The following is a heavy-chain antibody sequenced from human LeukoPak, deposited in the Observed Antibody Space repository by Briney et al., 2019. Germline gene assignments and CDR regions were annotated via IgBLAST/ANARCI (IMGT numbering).Heavy chain of an antibody. CDR3: ARVPTPYITGTTSPLYYYYMDV. J-gene: IGHJ6*03. Sequence: SETLSLTCTVSGGSISSYYWSWIRQPPGKGLEWMGYIYYSGSTSYNPSLKSRVTISVDTSKNQFSLKLGSVTAADTAVYYCARVPTPYITGTTSPLYYYYMDVWGKGTTVTVSS. CDR1: GGSISSYY. V-gene: IGHV4-59*01. CDR2: IYYSGST. D-gene: IGHD1-7*01.